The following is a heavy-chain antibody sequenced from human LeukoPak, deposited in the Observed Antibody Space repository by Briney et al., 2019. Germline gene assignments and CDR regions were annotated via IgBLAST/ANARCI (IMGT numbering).Heavy chain of an antibody. J-gene: IGHJ3*02. CDR3: ASGRQLDAFDI. CDR1: GGSISSYY. D-gene: IGHD6-13*01. Sequence: SETLSLTCTVFGGSISSYYWSWIRQPPGKGLEWIGYIYYSGSADYNPSLKSRVTISVDTSKNQFSLKLTSVTAADTAVYYCASGRQLDAFDIWGQGTMVTVSS. V-gene: IGHV4-59*08. CDR2: IYYSGSA.